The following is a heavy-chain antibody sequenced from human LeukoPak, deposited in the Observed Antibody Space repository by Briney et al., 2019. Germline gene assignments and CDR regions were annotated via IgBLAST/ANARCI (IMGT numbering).Heavy chain of an antibody. CDR2: IYSTGST. D-gene: IGHD4-23*01. V-gene: IGHV3-66*01. J-gene: IGHJ4*02. CDR1: GLTVSSNY. CDR3: ARESKDYGGNYFDY. Sequence: PGGSLRLSCAASGLTVSSNYMSWVRQAPGKGLEWVSVIYSTGSTYYADSVKGRFTISRDNSKNTLYLQMNSLRAEDTAVYYCARESKDYGGNYFDYWGQGTLVTVSS.